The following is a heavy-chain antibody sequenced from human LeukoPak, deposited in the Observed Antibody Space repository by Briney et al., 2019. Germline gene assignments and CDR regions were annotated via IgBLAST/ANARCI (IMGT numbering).Heavy chain of an antibody. CDR2: LNEDGGIT. J-gene: IGHJ4*02. Sequence: PGGSLRLSCEASGFSFSSFWMHWVRQAPGGGLAWVSRLNEDGGITNYADFAKGRFTISRDNARNTLYLQMNSLSADDTAVYYCTRDIGGRSAYWGQGTLVTVSS. CDR3: TRDIGGRSAY. CDR1: GFSFSSFW. D-gene: IGHD3-16*01. V-gene: IGHV3-74*01.